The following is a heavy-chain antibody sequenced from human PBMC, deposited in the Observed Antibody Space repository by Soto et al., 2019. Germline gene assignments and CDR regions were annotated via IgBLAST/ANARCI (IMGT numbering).Heavy chain of an antibody. CDR1: GFSFSSYG. Sequence: QVQLVESGGGVVQPGRSLRLSCAASGFSFSSYGMHWVRQVPGKVLEWVAVISHDGSNKHYADSVKGRYNISRDNYKNMMYLQMDSLRPEDTAVDYCAKAPDYYESRPYYPELWGQGTLVTVSS. V-gene: IGHV3-30*18. J-gene: IGHJ4*02. CDR3: AKAPDYYESRPYYPEL. D-gene: IGHD3-22*01. CDR2: ISHDGSNK.